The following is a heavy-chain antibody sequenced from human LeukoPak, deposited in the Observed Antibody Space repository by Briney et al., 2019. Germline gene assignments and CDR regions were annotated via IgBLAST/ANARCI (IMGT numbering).Heavy chain of an antibody. D-gene: IGHD3-3*01. CDR2: ISGSGGST. V-gene: IGHV3-23*01. CDR3: AKDPGADFWCGYYDY. J-gene: IGHJ4*02. Sequence: GGSLRLSCAASGFTFSSYAISWVRQAPGKGLEWVSAISGSGGSTYYADSVKGRFTISRDNSKNTLYLQMNSLRAEDTAVHYCAKDPGADFWCGYYDYWGQGTLVTVSS. CDR1: GFTFSSYA.